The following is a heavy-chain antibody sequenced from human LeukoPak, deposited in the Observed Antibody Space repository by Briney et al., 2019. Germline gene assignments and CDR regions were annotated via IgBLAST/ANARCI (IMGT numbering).Heavy chain of an antibody. CDR2: MNPNSGNT. Sequence: GASVKVSCKASGYTFTSYDINWVRQATGQGLEWMGWMNPNSGNTGYAQKFQGRVTITRNTSISTAYMELSSLRSEDPAVYYCARGRAAAGSKGYYFDYWGQGTLVTVSS. J-gene: IGHJ4*02. CDR1: GYTFTSYD. V-gene: IGHV1-8*03. CDR3: ARGRAAAGSKGYYFDY. D-gene: IGHD6-13*01.